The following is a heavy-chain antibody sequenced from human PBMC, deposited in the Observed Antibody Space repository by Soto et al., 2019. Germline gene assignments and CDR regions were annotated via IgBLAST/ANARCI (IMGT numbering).Heavy chain of an antibody. CDR2: IYYSGRT. V-gene: IGHV4-31*03. D-gene: IGHD2-15*01. J-gene: IGHJ5*02. CDR3: ARPVVVVSNWFDP. CDR1: GGSISSGGYY. Sequence: QVQLQESGPGLVKPSQTLSLTCTVSGGSISSGGYYWSWIRQHPGKGLEWIGYIYYSGRTYYNPTVKSRVTIAVDTSKNQFSLKLSSVTAADTAVYYCARPVVVVSNWFDPWGQGTLVTVSS.